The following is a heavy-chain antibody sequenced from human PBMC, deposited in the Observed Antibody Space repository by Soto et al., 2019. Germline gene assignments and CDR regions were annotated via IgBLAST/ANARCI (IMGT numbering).Heavy chain of an antibody. Sequence: ASVKVSCKVSGYTLTELSMHWVQQAPGKGLEWMGGFDPEDGETIYAQKFQGRVAITADESTDTVYMELSRLRSEDTAVYFCARVRCFNGLCHTADYGMDVWGQGTTVTVSS. CDR1: GYTLTELS. CDR2: FDPEDGET. J-gene: IGHJ6*02. CDR3: ARVRCFNGLCHTADYGMDV. D-gene: IGHD2-8*01. V-gene: IGHV1-24*01.